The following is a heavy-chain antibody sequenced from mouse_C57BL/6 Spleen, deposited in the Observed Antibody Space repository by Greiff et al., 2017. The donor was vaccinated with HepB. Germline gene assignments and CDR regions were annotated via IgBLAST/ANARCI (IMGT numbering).Heavy chain of an antibody. CDR3: ARGYTDWYFDV. J-gene: IGHJ1*03. V-gene: IGHV1-50*01. CDR1: GYTFTSYW. CDR2: IDPSDSYT. D-gene: IGHD1-2*01. Sequence: QVQLQQSGAELVKPGASVKLSCKASGYTFTSYWMQWVKQRPGQGLEWIGEIDPSDSYTNYNQKFKGKATLTVDTSSSTAYMQLSSLTSEDSAVYYCARGYTDWYFDVWGTGTTVTVSS.